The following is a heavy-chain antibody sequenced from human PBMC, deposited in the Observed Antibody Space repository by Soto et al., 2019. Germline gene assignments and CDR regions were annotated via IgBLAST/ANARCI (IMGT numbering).Heavy chain of an antibody. CDR2: IYYSGTT. CDR3: ARHRLLTPPVY. CDR1: GGSISSNNYY. J-gene: IGHJ4*02. V-gene: IGHV4-39*01. Sequence: SETLSLTCTVSGGSISSNNYYWGWIRQPPRKGLGWIGSIYYSGTTYYNPSLKSRLTISVDTSNNHFSLKLSSVTASDTAVYYCARHRLLTPPVYWGQGTLVTVSS. D-gene: IGHD1-26*01.